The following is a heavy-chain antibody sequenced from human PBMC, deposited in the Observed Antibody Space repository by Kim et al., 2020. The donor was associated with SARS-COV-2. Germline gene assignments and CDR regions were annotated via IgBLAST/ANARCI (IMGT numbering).Heavy chain of an antibody. D-gene: IGHD2-2*02. CDR3: ARQKRYCSSTSCYSPIHYYYYGMDV. J-gene: IGHJ6*02. CDR1: GYSFTSYW. CDR2: IYPGDSDT. Sequence: GESLKISCKGSGYSFTSYWIGWVRQMPGKGLEWMGIIYPGDSDTRYSPSFQGQVTISADKSISTAYLQWSSLKASDTAMYYCARQKRYCSSTSCYSPIHYYYYGMDVWGQGTTVTVSS. V-gene: IGHV5-51*01.